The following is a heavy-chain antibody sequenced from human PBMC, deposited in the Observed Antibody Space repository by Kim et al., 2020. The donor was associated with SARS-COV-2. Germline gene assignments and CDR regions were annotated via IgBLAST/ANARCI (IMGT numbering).Heavy chain of an antibody. CDR3: AKVTSGSSGWFEYFQR. V-gene: IGHV3-23*01. CDR1: GFTFNSYA. J-gene: IGHJ1*01. Sequence: GGSLRLSCAASGFTFNSYAMSWVRQAPGKGLEWVSGIRQSGGNTEYADSVKGRFSISRDNSKNTLYRQMNRLRAEDTAVYYCAKVTSGSSGWFEYFQRWGQGTLVTVSS. CDR2: IRQSGGNT. D-gene: IGHD6-19*01.